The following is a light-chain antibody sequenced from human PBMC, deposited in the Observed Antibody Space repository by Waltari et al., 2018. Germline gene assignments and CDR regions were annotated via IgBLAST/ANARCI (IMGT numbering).Light chain of an antibody. CDR2: GAS. V-gene: IGKV1-16*01. Sequence: DIQMTQSPSSLSASVGGRVTITCRASQDIDIYLAWFQQKSGKAPRSLIYGASNLQSGVPSRFSGSGSGTDFTLTIYSLQPDDFATYYCQQYRKYPLSFGGGTNLDIK. CDR1: QDIDIY. J-gene: IGKJ4*01. CDR3: QQYRKYPLS.